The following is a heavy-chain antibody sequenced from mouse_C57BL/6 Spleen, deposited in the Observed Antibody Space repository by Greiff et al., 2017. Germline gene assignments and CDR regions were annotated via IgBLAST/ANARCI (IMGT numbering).Heavy chain of an antibody. J-gene: IGHJ1*03. Sequence: EVKLMESGGDLVKPGGSLKLSCAASGFTFSSYGMSWVRQTPDKRLEWVATISSGGSYTYYPDSVKGRFTISRDNAKNTLYLQMSSLKSEDTAMYYCASPWDVRGDGYVDVWGTGTTVTVSS. V-gene: IGHV5-6*01. CDR3: ASPWDVRGDGYVDV. CDR2: ISSGGSYT. CDR1: GFTFSSYG. D-gene: IGHD4-1*01.